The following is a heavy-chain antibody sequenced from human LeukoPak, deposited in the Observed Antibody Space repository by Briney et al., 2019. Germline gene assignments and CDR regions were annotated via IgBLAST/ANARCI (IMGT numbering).Heavy chain of an antibody. D-gene: IGHD3-3*01. Sequence: SETLSLTCVVYGGSFSSYYWSWIRQPPGKRLEWIGEINYSGSTDYNPSLKSRVTISVDTSKNQFSLRLSSVTAADTAVYYCARGPYDFWSGYYLRDYGMDVWGQGTTVTVSS. J-gene: IGHJ6*02. V-gene: IGHV4-34*01. CDR2: INYSGST. CDR3: ARGPYDFWSGYYLRDYGMDV. CDR1: GGSFSSYY.